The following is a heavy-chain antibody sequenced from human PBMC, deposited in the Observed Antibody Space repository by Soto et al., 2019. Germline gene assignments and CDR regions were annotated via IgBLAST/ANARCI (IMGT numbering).Heavy chain of an antibody. V-gene: IGHV1-8*01. CDR2: MDPNSGDT. D-gene: IGHD2-2*01. CDR3: ARYSSYSSTWVY. CDR1: GYTFTTYD. J-gene: IGHJ4*02. Sequence: SVKVSCKASGYTFTTYDINWVRQATGQGLEWVGWMDPNSGDTGYAPKFQGRVTMTRDTSISTAYMELSSLTSEDTAVYYCARYSSYSSTWVYWGQGTLVTVSS.